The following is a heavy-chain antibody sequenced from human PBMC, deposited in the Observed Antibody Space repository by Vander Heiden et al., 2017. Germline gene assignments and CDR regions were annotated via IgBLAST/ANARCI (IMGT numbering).Heavy chain of an antibody. V-gene: IGHV3-73*02. CDR2: IRTKTKNYET. J-gene: IGHJ3*02. CDR1: GFIFSSAA. CDR3: TSLLFSDACHI. D-gene: IGHD3-10*02. Sequence: EVQLVESGGGLVQPGGSLKLSCAASGFIFSSAAMYWFRQGSGKGLEWVGRIRTKTKNYETAYAASVQGRFTFSRDDSKNTAYLQMDSLKTEDTAVYYCTSLLFSDACHIWGQGTVVTVSS.